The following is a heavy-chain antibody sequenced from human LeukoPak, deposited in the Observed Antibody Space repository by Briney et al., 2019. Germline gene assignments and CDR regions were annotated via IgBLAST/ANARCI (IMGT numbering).Heavy chain of an antibody. Sequence: PGGSLRLSCAASGFTFSSYGMQWVRQAPGKGLEWVAVISYDGSNKYYADSVKGRFTISRDNSKNTLYLQMNSLRVEDTAVYYCAKGHYGSGSYYYIDYWGQGTLVTVSS. CDR2: ISYDGSNK. CDR3: AKGHYGSGSYYYIDY. V-gene: IGHV3-30*18. D-gene: IGHD3-10*01. J-gene: IGHJ4*02. CDR1: GFTFSSYG.